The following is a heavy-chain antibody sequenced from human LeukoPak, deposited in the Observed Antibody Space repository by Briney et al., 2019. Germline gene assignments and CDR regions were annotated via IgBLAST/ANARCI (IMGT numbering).Heavy chain of an antibody. CDR1: GYTFTAYY. V-gene: IGHV1-2*02. CDR3: ARDVSGDNWFDP. D-gene: IGHD4-17*01. Sequence: ASVKVSCKASGYTFTAYYIHWVRQAPGQGLEWMGWINPNTGGTNFAQRFQDRVTMTRDTSIRTAYMELRSLGSDDTAVYYCARDVSGDNWFDPWGQGTLVTVSS. J-gene: IGHJ5*02. CDR2: INPNTGGT.